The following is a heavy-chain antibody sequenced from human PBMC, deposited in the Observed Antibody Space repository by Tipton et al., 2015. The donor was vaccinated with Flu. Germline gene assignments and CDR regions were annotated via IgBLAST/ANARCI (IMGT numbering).Heavy chain of an antibody. D-gene: IGHD4-17*01. J-gene: IGHJ4*02. CDR3: ARDHYGDYHFDY. V-gene: IGHV4-59*01. CDR2: IYYSGTT. CDR1: GGSISSYY. Sequence: LRLSCTVSGGSISSYYWSWIRQPPGKGLEWIGYIYYSGTTNYNPSLKSRVSISVSTSKNQFSLNLSSVTAADTAVYYCARDHYGDYHFDYWGQGTLVPVSS.